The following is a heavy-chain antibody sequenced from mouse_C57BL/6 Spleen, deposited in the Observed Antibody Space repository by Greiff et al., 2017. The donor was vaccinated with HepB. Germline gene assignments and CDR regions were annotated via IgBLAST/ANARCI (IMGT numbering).Heavy chain of an antibody. J-gene: IGHJ1*03. CDR1: GFTFSSYA. V-gene: IGHV5-9-1*02. D-gene: IGHD1-1*01. Sequence: EVMLVESGEGLVKPGGSLKLSCAASGFTFSSYAMSWVRQTPEKRLEWVAYISSGGDYIYYADTVKGRFTISRDNARNTLYLQMSSLKSEDTAMYYCTREGYYGSRGYFDVWGTGTTVTVSS. CDR3: TREGYYGSRGYFDV. CDR2: ISSGGDYI.